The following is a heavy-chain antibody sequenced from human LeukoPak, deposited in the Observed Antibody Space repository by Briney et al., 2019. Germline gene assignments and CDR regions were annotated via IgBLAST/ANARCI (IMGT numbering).Heavy chain of an antibody. CDR3: ARDAEYDSSGYYFDY. J-gene: IGHJ4*02. CDR2: ISSSSSYI. V-gene: IGHV3-21*01. CDR1: GFTFSSYS. D-gene: IGHD3-22*01. Sequence: GGSLRLSCAASGFTFSSYSMNWVRQAPGKGLEWVSSISSSSSYIYYADSVKGRFTISRDNAKNSLYLQMNSLRAEDTAVYYCARDAEYDSSGYYFDYWGQGTLVTVSS.